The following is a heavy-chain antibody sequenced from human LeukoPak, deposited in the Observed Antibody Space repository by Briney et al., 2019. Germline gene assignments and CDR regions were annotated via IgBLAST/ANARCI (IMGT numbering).Heavy chain of an antibody. CDR3: ARKAMGDY. CDR2: ISSSSSTI. J-gene: IGHJ4*02. D-gene: IGHD5-18*01. V-gene: IGHV3-48*01. Sequence: GGSLRLSCAASGFTFSSYAMSWVRQAPGKGLEWVSYISSSSSTIYYADSVKGRFTISRDNAKNSLYLQMNSLRAEDTAVYYCARKAMGDYWGQGTLVTVSS. CDR1: GFTFSSYA.